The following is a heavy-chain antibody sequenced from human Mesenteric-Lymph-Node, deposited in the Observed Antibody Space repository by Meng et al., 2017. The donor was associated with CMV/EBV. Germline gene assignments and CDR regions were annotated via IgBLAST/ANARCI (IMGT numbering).Heavy chain of an antibody. D-gene: IGHD3-3*01. J-gene: IGHJ6*02. V-gene: IGHV3-53*01. CDR2: IYSGGST. CDR3: ARDTIFGEMDV. Sequence: GESLKISCAASGFTVSNNYMSWVRQAPGKGLEWVSVIYSGGSTYYADSVRGRFTISRDNSKNTLYLQMNSLRAEDTAVYYCARDTIFGEMDVWGQGTTVTVSS. CDR1: GFTVSNNY.